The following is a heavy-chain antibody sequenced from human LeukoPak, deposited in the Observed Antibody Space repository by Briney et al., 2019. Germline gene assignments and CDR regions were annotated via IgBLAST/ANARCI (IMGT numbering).Heavy chain of an antibody. V-gene: IGHV1-18*01. CDR2: ISVYNGNT. Sequence: GASVKVSCKASGYTLTSYGISWVRQAPGQGLEWMGWISVYNGNTNYAQKFQGRVTMTTDTSTSTAYMELRSLRSDDTAVYYCARGATVTTNYYYGMDVWGQGTTVTVSS. D-gene: IGHD4-17*01. CDR1: GYTLTSYG. CDR3: ARGATVTTNYYYGMDV. J-gene: IGHJ6*02.